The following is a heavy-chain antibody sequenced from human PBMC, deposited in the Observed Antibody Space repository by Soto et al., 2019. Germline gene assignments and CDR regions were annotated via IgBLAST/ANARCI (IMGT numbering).Heavy chain of an antibody. CDR2: IHSDVSST. Sequence: EVQLVESGGGLVQPGGSLRLSCAASGFTFSSYWMHWVRQAPGKGLVWVSRIHSDVSSTSYADSVKGRFTISRDSAKNTLYLQMTSLRAEDTAVYYCARLFGSQYYYNYGMDVWGQGTTVTVSS. J-gene: IGHJ6*02. CDR3: ARLFGSQYYYNYGMDV. CDR1: GFTFSSYW. D-gene: IGHD2-21*01. V-gene: IGHV3-74*01.